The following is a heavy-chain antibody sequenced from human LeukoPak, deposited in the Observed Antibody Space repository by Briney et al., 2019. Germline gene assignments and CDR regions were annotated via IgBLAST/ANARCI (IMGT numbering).Heavy chain of an antibody. V-gene: IGHV3-33*08. CDR2: IWYDGSNK. Sequence: AGGSLRLSCAASGFTFSSYSMNWVRQAPGKGLEWVAVIWYDGSNKYYADSVKGRFTISRDNSKNTLYLQMNSLRAEDTAVYYCARSKYDSSGYYYDYWGQGTLVTVSS. CDR3: ARSKYDSSGYYYDY. D-gene: IGHD3-22*01. CDR1: GFTFSSYS. J-gene: IGHJ4*02.